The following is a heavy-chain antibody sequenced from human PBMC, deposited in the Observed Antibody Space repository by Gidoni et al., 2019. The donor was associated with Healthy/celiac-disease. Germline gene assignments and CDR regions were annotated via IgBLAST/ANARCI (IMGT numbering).Heavy chain of an antibody. CDR3: ARRYCISTSCYKNWYFDL. V-gene: IGHV4-31*01. D-gene: IGHD2-2*01. Sequence: QVQRQESGPGLVKPYQTLSLTCTVSGGSISSGGYYWSLIRQHPGTGREWIGFIYYSVSSYYNPSLKSLVTISVDTSKNQFALKLSSVTAAYTAVYYCARRYCISTSCYKNWYFDLWGRGTLVTVSS. J-gene: IGHJ2*01. CDR1: GGSISSGGYY. CDR2: IYYSVSS.